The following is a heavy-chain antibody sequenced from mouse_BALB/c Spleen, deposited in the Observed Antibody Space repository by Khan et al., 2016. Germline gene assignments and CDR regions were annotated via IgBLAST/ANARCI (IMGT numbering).Heavy chain of an antibody. Sequence: QVQLKQSGAELVKPGASVKLSCKASGYTFTSYWMHWVKQRPGQGLEWIGEIDPSDSYTNYNKKFKGKATLTVDKSSSTAYMQLSSLTSEDSAVYYCARSVYYSYSCFAYWGQGTLVTVSA. CDR2: IDPSDSYT. D-gene: IGHD2-12*01. V-gene: IGHV1-69*02. CDR3: ARSVYYSYSCFAY. CDR1: GYTFTSYW. J-gene: IGHJ3*01.